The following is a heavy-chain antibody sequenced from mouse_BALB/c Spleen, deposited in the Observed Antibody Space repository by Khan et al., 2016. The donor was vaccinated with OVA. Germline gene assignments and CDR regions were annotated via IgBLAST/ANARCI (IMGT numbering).Heavy chain of an antibody. CDR1: GFTFSSYG. V-gene: IGHV5-6*01. CDR2: ISSGGTYT. CDR3: ARQHGGTMDY. J-gene: IGHJ4*01. Sequence: EVKLVESGGDLVKPGGSLKLSCAASGFTFSSYGMSWVRLTPDKRLEWVATISSGGTYTSHPDSVKGRFNISRDNAKNTLYLQMNRLKSEDTGMIYCARQHGGTMDYWGQGTSVTVSS. D-gene: IGHD1-1*02.